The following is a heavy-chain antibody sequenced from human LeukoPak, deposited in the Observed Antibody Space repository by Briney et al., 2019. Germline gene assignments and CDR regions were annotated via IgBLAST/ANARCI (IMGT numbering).Heavy chain of an antibody. D-gene: IGHD2-8*01. CDR3: AKAGYCTNGVCSPFDY. Sequence: GGSLRLSCAASGFTFSSYAMSWVRQAPGKGLEWVSAISGSGGSTYYADSVKGRFTISRDNSKNTLYLQMNSLRAEDTAVYYCAKAGYCTNGVCSPFDYWGQGTLVTVSS. V-gene: IGHV3-23*01. CDR2: ISGSGGST. J-gene: IGHJ4*02. CDR1: GFTFSSYA.